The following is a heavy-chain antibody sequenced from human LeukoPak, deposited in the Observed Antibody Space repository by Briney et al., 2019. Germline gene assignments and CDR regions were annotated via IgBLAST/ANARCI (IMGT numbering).Heavy chain of an antibody. CDR2: IKPDGSQI. D-gene: IGHD1-26*01. V-gene: IGHV3-7*01. J-gene: IGHJ6*03. Sequence: PGGSLRLSCAASGFTFSTYWMTWVRQAPGKGLEWVANIKPDGSQIYYVDSVKGRFTISRDNAKNSLYLQMNSLRAEDTAVYYCAKEYYGGSYYFHYYYYMDVWGKGTTVTISS. CDR3: AKEYYGGSYYFHYYYYMDV. CDR1: GFTFSTYW.